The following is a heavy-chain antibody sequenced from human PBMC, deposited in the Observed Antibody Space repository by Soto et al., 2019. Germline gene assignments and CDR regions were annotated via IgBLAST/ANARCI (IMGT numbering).Heavy chain of an antibody. CDR2: ISSSSSYI. CDR3: ATARGGYGNRDY. J-gene: IGHJ4*02. CDR1: GFTFSSYS. V-gene: IGHV3-21*01. Sequence: EVQLVESGGGLVKPGGSLRLSCAASGFTFSSYSMNWVRQAPGKGLEWVSSISSSSSYIYYADSVKGRFTISRDNANNSLYPQMNSGSAEDTAVYYCATARGGYGNRDYWGKGTLVTVSS. D-gene: IGHD4-4*01.